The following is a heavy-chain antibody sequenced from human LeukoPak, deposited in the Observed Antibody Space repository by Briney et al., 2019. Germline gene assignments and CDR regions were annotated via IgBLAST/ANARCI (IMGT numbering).Heavy chain of an antibody. J-gene: IGHJ6*03. Sequence: GGSLRLSCAASGFTVSSNYMSWVRQAPGKGLEWVSVIYSGGSTYYADSVKGRFTISRDNSKNTPYLQMNSLRAEDTAVYYCARSYGDYYYYYMDVWGKGTTVTVSS. CDR2: IYSGGST. CDR3: ARSYGDYYYYYMDV. CDR1: GFTVSSNY. D-gene: IGHD4-17*01. V-gene: IGHV3-53*01.